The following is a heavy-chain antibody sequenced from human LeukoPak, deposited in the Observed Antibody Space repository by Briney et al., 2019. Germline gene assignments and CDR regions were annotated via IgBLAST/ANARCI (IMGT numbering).Heavy chain of an antibody. J-gene: IGHJ3*02. D-gene: IGHD1-26*01. CDR1: GFTFDDYD. CDR3: AKISVGATAFDI. CDR2: INWNGGST. V-gene: IGHV3-20*04. Sequence: GGSLRLSCAASGFTFDDYDMSWVRQAPGKGLEWVSGINWNGGSTGYADSVKGRFTISRDNSKNTLYLQMNSLRAEDTAVYYCAKISVGATAFDIWGQGTMVTVSS.